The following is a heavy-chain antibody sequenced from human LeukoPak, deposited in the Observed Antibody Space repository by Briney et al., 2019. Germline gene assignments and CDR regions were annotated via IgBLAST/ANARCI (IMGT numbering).Heavy chain of an antibody. CDR3: ARRGTSGFNWFDP. CDR1: GSSFTSYW. CDR2: IYPGDSDI. Sequence: GASLQISCKGSGSSFTSYWIGWVRQLPGKGLEWMGIIYPGDSDIRYSPSFQGQVTISADKSISTAYLQWSSLKASDTAMYYCARRGTSGFNWFDPWGQGTLVTVSS. J-gene: IGHJ5*02. D-gene: IGHD6-19*01. V-gene: IGHV5-51*01.